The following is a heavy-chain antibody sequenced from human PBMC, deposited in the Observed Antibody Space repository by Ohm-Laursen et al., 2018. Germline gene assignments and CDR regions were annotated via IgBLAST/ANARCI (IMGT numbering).Heavy chain of an antibody. J-gene: IGHJ5*02. D-gene: IGHD3-3*01. CDR1: GFTFSSYS. CDR2: ISSSSSTI. CDR3: ARLNIGVATEFDH. Sequence: GSLRLSCTAPGFTFSSYSMNWVRQAPGKGLEWVSYISSSSSTIYYADSVKGRFTISRDNAKNSLYLQMNSLRAEDTAVYYCARLNIGVATEFDHWGQGTLVTVSS. V-gene: IGHV3-48*01.